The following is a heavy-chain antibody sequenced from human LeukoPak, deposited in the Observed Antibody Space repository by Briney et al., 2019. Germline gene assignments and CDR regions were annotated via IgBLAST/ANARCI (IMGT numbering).Heavy chain of an antibody. D-gene: IGHD2-15*01. V-gene: IGHV3-21*01. CDR3: ARVEGYCSGGSCYGMDV. J-gene: IGHJ6*02. CDR2: ISSSSSDK. Sequence: GGSLRLPCAASGFTFSRFSMKWVRQAPGKGLEWVSSISSSSSDKYYADSVKGRFTISRDNAKNSLYLQLNSLRAEDTAMYYCARVEGYCSGGSCYGMDVWGQGTTVTVSS. CDR1: GFTFSRFS.